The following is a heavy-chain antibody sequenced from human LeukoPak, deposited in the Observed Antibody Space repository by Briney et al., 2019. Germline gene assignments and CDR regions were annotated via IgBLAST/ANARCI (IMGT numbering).Heavy chain of an antibody. J-gene: IGHJ4*02. CDR1: GFTFNIYW. CDR2: IKHDGSET. V-gene: IGHV3-7*01. D-gene: IGHD1-26*01. Sequence: GGSLRLSCAASGFTFNIYWMHWVRQAPGKGLEWVANIKHDGSETYYVDSVEGRFTISRDNAKNSLFLQMNSLRGEDTAVYYCARDQADVGGTLFDYWGQGTLVTVSS. CDR3: ARDQADVGGTLFDY.